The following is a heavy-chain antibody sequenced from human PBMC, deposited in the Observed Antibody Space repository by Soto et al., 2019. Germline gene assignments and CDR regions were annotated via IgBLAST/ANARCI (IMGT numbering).Heavy chain of an antibody. D-gene: IGHD1-26*01. CDR2: IYYSGGT. V-gene: IGHV4-59*01. Sequence: QVQLQESGPGLVKPSETLSLTCTVSGGSISSYYWSWIRQPPGKGLEWIGYIYYSGGTNYNPSLKGRVAISVDTSKNQFSPKLSSVTAADTAVYYCARSVGATTSINFDYWGQGTLVTVSS. CDR1: GGSISSYY. CDR3: ARSVGATTSINFDY. J-gene: IGHJ4*02.